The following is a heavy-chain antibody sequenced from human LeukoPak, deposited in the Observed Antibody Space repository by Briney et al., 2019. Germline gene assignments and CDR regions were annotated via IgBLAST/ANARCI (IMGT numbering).Heavy chain of an antibody. D-gene: IGHD4-17*01. J-gene: IGHJ6*02. CDR1: GFTFSSYA. CDR2: ISYDGSSE. CDR3: AKELYNYGDYGAEGLDV. Sequence: PGGSLRLSCAASGFTFSSYAMHWVRQAPGKGLEWVALISYDGSSEYYAGSVKGRFTIPRDNSKITVYLQMNSLKAEDTAVYYCAKELYNYGDYGAEGLDVGGQGTTVTVS. V-gene: IGHV3-30*04.